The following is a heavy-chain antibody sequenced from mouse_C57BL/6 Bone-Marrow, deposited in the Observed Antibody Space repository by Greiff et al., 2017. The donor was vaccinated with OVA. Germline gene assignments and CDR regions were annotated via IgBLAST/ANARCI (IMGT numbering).Heavy chain of an antibody. CDR3: ASMGNYGAMDY. V-gene: IGHV1-22*01. Sequence: EVKLMESGPELVKPGASVKMSCKASGYTFTDYNMHWVKQSHGKSLEWIGYINPNNGGTSYNQKFKGKATLTVNKSSSTAYMELRSLTSEDSAVYYCASMGNYGAMDYWGQGTSVTVSS. CDR1: GYTFTDYN. CDR2: INPNNGGT. J-gene: IGHJ4*01. D-gene: IGHD2-1*01.